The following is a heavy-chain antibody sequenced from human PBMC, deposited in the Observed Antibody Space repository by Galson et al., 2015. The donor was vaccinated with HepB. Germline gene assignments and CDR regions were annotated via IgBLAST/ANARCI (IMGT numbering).Heavy chain of an antibody. J-gene: IGHJ4*02. CDR2: ISTSASGT. V-gene: IGHV3-23*01. Sequence: SLRLSCAASGFTFSNYAMSWVRQAPGKGLEWVSSISTSASGTYYANSVKGQFTISRDNSKNTLYLQMSSLRAEDTAVYYCAKGSSLFGYWGQGTLVTVSS. CDR1: GFTFSNYA. CDR3: AKGSSLFGY.